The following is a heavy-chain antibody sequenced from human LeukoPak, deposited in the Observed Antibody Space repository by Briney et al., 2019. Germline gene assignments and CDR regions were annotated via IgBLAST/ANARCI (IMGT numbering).Heavy chain of an antibody. CDR3: ARGPGIAAAGVDY. D-gene: IGHD6-13*01. J-gene: IGHJ4*02. CDR1: GFTFSNAW. CDR2: ISSSSSYI. V-gene: IGHV3-21*01. Sequence: GGSLRLSCAASGFTFSNAWMNWVRQAPGKGLEWVSSISSSSSYIYYADSVKGRFTISRDNAKNSLYLQMNSLRAEDTAVYYCARGPGIAAAGVDYWGQGTLVTVSS.